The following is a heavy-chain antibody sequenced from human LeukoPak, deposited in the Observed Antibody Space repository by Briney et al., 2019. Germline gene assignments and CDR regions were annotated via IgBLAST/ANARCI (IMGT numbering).Heavy chain of an antibody. CDR2: IRQDGSEK. D-gene: IGHD6-13*01. J-gene: IGHJ4*01. V-gene: IGHV3-7*01. Sequence: TGGSLSLPCKASGFSFTDYWWIWFRQAPGKGPEWLATIRQDGSEKTYVDSVKGRFTISRDNTKNSLSLQLNGLRAEDTAVYYCARDGTAAGLYFDLWGQGTLVTVSS. CDR1: GFSFTDYW. CDR3: ARDGTAAGLYFDL.